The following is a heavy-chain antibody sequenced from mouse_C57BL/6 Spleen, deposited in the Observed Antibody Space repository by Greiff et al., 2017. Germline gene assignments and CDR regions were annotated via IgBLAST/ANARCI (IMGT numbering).Heavy chain of an antibody. CDR1: GYAFSSSW. CDR3: ARRSYYSNYGYAMDY. Sequence: QVQLQQSGPELVKPGASVKISCKASGYAFSSSWMNWVKQRPGKGLERIGRIYPGDGDTNYNGKFKGKATLTADKSSSTAYMQLSSLTSEDSAVYFCARRSYYSNYGYAMDYWGQGTSVTVSS. V-gene: IGHV1-82*01. D-gene: IGHD2-5*01. J-gene: IGHJ4*01. CDR2: IYPGDGDT.